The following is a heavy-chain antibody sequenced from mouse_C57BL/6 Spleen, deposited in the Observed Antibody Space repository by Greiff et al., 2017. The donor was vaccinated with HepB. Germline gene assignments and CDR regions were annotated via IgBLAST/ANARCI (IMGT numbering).Heavy chain of an antibody. Sequence: QVQLQQSGAELVKPGASVKISCKASGYAFSSYWMNWVKQRPGKGLEGIGQIYPGDGDTNYNGKFKGKATLTADKSSSTAYMQLSSLTSEDSAVYFCASYSNHPYFDYWGQGTTLTVSS. J-gene: IGHJ2*01. V-gene: IGHV1-80*01. CDR2: IYPGDGDT. D-gene: IGHD2-5*01. CDR3: ASYSNHPYFDY. CDR1: GYAFSSYW.